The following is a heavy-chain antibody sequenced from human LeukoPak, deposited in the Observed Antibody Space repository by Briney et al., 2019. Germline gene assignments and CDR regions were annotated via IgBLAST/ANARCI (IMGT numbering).Heavy chain of an antibody. J-gene: IGHJ4*02. Sequence: ASVKVSCKASGYTFTSYDINWVRQATGQALEWMGWMNPDSGNTGYAQKFQGRVTMTRNTSISTAYMELSSLRSEDTAVYYCARGGGGYNWNDVACYWGQGTLVTVSS. CDR1: GYTFTSYD. V-gene: IGHV1-8*01. CDR2: MNPDSGNT. D-gene: IGHD1-20*01. CDR3: ARGGGGYNWNDVACY.